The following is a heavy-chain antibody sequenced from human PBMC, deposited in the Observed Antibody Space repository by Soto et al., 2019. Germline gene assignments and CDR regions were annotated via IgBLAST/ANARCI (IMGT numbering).Heavy chain of an antibody. J-gene: IGHJ4*02. V-gene: IGHV4-34*01. CDR3: ARGVWIDH. CDR2: INHSGST. D-gene: IGHD2-2*03. Sequence: QVQLQQWGAGLLKPSETLSLTCAVYGGSFSGYYWSWIRQPPGKGLEWIGEINHSGSTNYNPSLXSXVXXSVDTSKNQFSLKLSSVTAADTAVYYCARGVWIDHWGQGTLVTVSS. CDR1: GGSFSGYY.